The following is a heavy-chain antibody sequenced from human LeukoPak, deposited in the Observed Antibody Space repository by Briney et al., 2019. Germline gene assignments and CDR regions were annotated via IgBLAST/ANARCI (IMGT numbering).Heavy chain of an antibody. CDR2: ISYDGSNK. J-gene: IGHJ4*02. CDR3: AKEGHGSSLDY. D-gene: IGHD6-13*01. Sequence: PGRSLRLSCAASGFTFSSYGMHWVRQAPGKGLEWVAVISYDGSNKYYADSVKGRFTISRDNSKNTLYLQMSSLRAEDTAVYYCAKEGHGSSLDYWGQGTLVTVSS. CDR1: GFTFSSYG. V-gene: IGHV3-30*18.